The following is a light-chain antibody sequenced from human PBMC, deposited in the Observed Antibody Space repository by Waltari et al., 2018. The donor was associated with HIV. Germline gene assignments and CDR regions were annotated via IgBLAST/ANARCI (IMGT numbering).Light chain of an antibody. V-gene: IGKV1-5*03. CDR3: QHYNTSSPWT. Sequence: DIQMTQSPSTLSPSEGDRTTITCRASQNIDTWLAWYQQKAGKAPKLLVYKASSLESGVPTRFSGSGSGTEFTLTISSLQPDDYATYYCQHYNTSSPWTFGQGTRVDI. J-gene: IGKJ1*01. CDR1: QNIDTW. CDR2: KAS.